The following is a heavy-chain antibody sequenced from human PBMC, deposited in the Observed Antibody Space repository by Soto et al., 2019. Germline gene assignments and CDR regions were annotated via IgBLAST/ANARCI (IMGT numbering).Heavy chain of an antibody. Sequence: GGSLRLSCAASGFTFSNFWMHWVRQAPGKGLMWVSRINTDGTSTNYADSVQGRFTISRDNAKNTLYLQMNSLRAEDTAVYFCARPTRGTAVTGTWWFDPWGQGTLVTVSS. J-gene: IGHJ5*02. CDR1: GFTFSNFW. V-gene: IGHV3-74*01. CDR3: ARPTRGTAVTGTWWFDP. CDR2: INTDGTST. D-gene: IGHD6-19*01.